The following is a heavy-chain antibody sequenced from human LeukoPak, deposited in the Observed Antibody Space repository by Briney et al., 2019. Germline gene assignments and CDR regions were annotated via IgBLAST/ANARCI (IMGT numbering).Heavy chain of an antibody. V-gene: IGHV3-30*03. J-gene: IGHJ4*02. CDR2: ISFDGSNK. Sequence: GGSLRLSCAASGFTFSSYDMHWVRQAPGKGLEWVAVISFDGSNKYYADSVKGRFTISRDNAKNSLYLQMNSLRAEDTAVYYCARVVSRGELPLAYWGQGTLVTVSS. CDR3: ARVVSRGELPLAY. CDR1: GFTFSSYD. D-gene: IGHD1-26*01.